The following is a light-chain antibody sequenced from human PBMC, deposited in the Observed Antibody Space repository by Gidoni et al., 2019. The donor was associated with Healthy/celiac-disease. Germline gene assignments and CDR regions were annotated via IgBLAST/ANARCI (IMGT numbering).Light chain of an antibody. CDR2: AAS. CDR1: QSISSY. V-gene: IGKV1-39*01. J-gene: IGKJ5*01. CDR3: QQSYSTPSPIT. Sequence: DIQMPQSPSSLSASVGDRVTITCRTSQSISSYLNWYQQKPGKAPKLLIYAASSLQSGVPSSFSGSGSGTDFTLTISSLQPEDFATYYCQQSYSTPSPITFGQGTRLEIK.